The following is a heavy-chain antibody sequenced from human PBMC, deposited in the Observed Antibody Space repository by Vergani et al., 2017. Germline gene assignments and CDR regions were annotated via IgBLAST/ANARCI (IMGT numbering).Heavy chain of an antibody. D-gene: IGHD3-22*01. CDR2: INPSGGST. CDR1: GYTFTSYY. Sequence: QVQLVQSGAEVKKPGASVKVSCKASGYTFTSYYMHWVRQAPGQGLEWMGIINPSGGSTSYAQKFQGRVTMTRDTSTSTVYMELSSVTAADTAVYYCARDGYYDSSGYSRFDPWGQGTLVTVSS. V-gene: IGHV1-46*01. J-gene: IGHJ5*02. CDR3: ARDGYYDSSGYSRFDP.